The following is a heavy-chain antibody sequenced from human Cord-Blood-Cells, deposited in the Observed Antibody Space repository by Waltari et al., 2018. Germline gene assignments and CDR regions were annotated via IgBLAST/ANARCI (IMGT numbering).Heavy chain of an antibody. CDR3: ARRYGSSWYYFDY. CDR2: IYYSGST. V-gene: IGHV4-59*01. CDR1: GGSISSYY. J-gene: IGHJ4*02. D-gene: IGHD6-13*01. Sequence: QVQLQESGPGLVKPSETLSLTCTVSGGSISSYYWSWLRQPPGKGLEWSGYIYYSGSTNYNPSLKSRVTISVDTSKNQFSLKLGSVTAADTAVYYCARRYGSSWYYFDYWGQGTLVTVAS.